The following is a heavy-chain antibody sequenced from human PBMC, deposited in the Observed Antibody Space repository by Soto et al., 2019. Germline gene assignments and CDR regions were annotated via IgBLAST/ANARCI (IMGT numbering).Heavy chain of an antibody. CDR3: ARGDSTGSPRGWFYP. CDR1: GYSFTSYG. CDR2: ISTYNGDT. D-gene: IGHD6-19*01. J-gene: IGHJ5*02. Sequence: QVQLVQSVTEVKKPGASVQVSCKASGYSFTSYGINWVRQAPGQGLEWMGWISTYNGDTNYAQKFQGRVTMTTDTSTTTAYMELRRLTSDDTAVYFCARGDSTGSPRGWFYPWGQGTVVTVSS. V-gene: IGHV1-18*04.